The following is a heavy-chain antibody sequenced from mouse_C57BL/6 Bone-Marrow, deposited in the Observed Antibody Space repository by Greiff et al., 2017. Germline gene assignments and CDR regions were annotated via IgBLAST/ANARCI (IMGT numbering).Heavy chain of an antibody. J-gene: IGHJ2*01. CDR2: ISYDGSN. CDR1: GYSITSGYY. V-gene: IGHV3-6*01. Sequence: EVQLQQSGPGLVKPSQSLSLTCSVTGYSITSGYYWNWIRQFPGNKLEWMGYISYDGSNNYNPSLKNRISITRDTSKNQFFLKLNSVTTEDTATYYCAREGYDYDGPYFDYWGQGTTLTVSS. CDR3: AREGYDYDGPYFDY. D-gene: IGHD2-4*01.